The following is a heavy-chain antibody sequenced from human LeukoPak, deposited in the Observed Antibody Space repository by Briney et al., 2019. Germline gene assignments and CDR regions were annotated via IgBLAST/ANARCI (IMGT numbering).Heavy chain of an antibody. CDR3: ARHKSLAAAEDY. D-gene: IGHD6-13*01. Sequence: SETLSLTCTVSGGSISSSSYYWGWIRQPPGKGLEWIGSIYHSGSTYYNPSLKSRVTISVDTSKNQFSLKLSSVTAADTAVYYCARHKSLAAAEDYWGQGTLVTVSS. J-gene: IGHJ4*02. CDR2: IYHSGST. V-gene: IGHV4-39*01. CDR1: GGSISSSSYY.